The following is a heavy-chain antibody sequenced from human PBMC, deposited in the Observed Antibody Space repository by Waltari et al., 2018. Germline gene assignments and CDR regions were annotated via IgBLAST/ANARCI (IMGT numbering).Heavy chain of an antibody. Sequence: QVQLVQSGAEVKKPGASVKVSCRASGYTFTDYYMPWVRQAPGQGLEGMGWINPKSGGTKYAEKFQGRVTMTRDTSTSTAYMDLSRLRSDDTAVYYCARELTVTTTAEYFQHWGQGTLITVSS. J-gene: IGHJ1*01. V-gene: IGHV1-2*02. CDR2: INPKSGGT. CDR3: ARELTVTTTAEYFQH. CDR1: GYTFTDYY. D-gene: IGHD4-17*01.